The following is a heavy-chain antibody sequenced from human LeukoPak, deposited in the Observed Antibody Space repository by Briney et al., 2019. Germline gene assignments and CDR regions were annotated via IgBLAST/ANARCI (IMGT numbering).Heavy chain of an antibody. CDR2: ISSSGSSM. D-gene: IGHD2/OR15-2a*01. J-gene: IGHJ6*02. CDR1: GLILSNYE. Sequence: PGGSLRLSCAASGLILSNYEMNWVRQAPEKGLEWVSYISSSGSSMYYADSVKGRFTISRDNSKNTLYLQMNSLRVEDTAVYYCAKYLSVKGPPYALEVWGQGTTVTVSS. V-gene: IGHV3-48*03. CDR3: AKYLSVKGPPYALEV.